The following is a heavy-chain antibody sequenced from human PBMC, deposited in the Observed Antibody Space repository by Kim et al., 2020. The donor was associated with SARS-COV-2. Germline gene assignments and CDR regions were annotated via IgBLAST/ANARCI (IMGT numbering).Heavy chain of an antibody. V-gene: IGHV1-2*02. J-gene: IGHJ6*02. CDR3: ARGNPNYYGMDV. Sequence: TYAQRLQGRVTMTRDTAISTAYMELSRLRSDDTAVYYCARGNPNYYGMDVWGQGTTVTVSS.